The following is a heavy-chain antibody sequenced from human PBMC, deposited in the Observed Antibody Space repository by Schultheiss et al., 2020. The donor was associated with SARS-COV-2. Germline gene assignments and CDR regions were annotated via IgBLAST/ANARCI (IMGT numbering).Heavy chain of an antibody. CDR2: IYYSGST. CDR1: GGSISSSSYY. Sequence: SETLSLTCTVSGGSISSSSYYWGWIRQPPGKGLEWIGYIYYSGSTNYNPSLKSRVTISVDTSKNQFSLKLSSVTAADTAVYYCARQTVTTPFDYWGQGTLVTVSS. CDR3: ARQTVTTPFDY. J-gene: IGHJ4*02. V-gene: IGHV4-61*05. D-gene: IGHD4-17*01.